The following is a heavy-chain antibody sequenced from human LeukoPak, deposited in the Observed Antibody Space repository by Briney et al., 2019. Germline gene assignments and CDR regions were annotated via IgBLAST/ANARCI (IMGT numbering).Heavy chain of an antibody. Sequence: PGGSLRLSCAASGFTFSSYAMHWVRQAPGKGLEWVAVISYDGSNKYYADSVKGRFTISRDNSKNTLFLQMNSLGAEDTAVYYCAAPRVGASYYYYGLDVWGQGTTVTVSS. CDR2: ISYDGSNK. J-gene: IGHJ6*02. V-gene: IGHV3-30-3*01. CDR3: AAPRVGASYYYYGLDV. CDR1: GFTFSSYA.